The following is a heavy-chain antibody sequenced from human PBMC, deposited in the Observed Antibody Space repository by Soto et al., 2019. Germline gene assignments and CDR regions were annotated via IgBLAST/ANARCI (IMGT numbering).Heavy chain of an antibody. V-gene: IGHV3-30-3*01. CDR2: ISYDGSNK. D-gene: IGHD3-10*01. Sequence: QVQLVESGGGVVQPGRSLRLSCAASGFTFSSYAMHWVRQAPGMGLEWVAVISYDGSNKYYADSVKGRFTISRDNSKNTLYLQMNSLRAEDTAVYYCARDRYYGSGSYPGVFDYWGQGTLVTVSS. J-gene: IGHJ4*02. CDR3: ARDRYYGSGSYPGVFDY. CDR1: GFTFSSYA.